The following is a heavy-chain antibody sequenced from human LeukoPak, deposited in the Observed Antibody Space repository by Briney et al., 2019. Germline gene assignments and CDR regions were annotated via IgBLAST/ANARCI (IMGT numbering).Heavy chain of an antibody. D-gene: IGHD1-1*01. CDR1: GGTFSSYA. V-gene: IGHV1-69*04. CDR2: IIPILGIA. Sequence: SVKVSCKASGGTFSSYAISWVRQAPGQGLEWMGRIIPILGIANYAQKFQGRVTVTADKSTSTAYMELSSLRSEDTAVYYCARTETGTTNYWGQGTLVTVSS. CDR3: ARTETGTTNY. J-gene: IGHJ4*02.